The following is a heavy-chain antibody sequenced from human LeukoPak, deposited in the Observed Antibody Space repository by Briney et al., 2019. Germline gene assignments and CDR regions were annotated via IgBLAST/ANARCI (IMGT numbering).Heavy chain of an antibody. CDR3: ARWLQLDDAFDI. CDR2: IYYSGST. D-gene: IGHD5-24*01. CDR1: GGSVSSGSYY. V-gene: IGHV4-61*01. Sequence: PSETLSLTCTVSGGSVSSGSYYWSWSRQPPGKGLEWLGHIYYSGSTNHNPSLKSRVTISVDTSKNQFSLKLSSVTAADTAIYYCARWLQLDDAFDIWGQGTMVIVSS. J-gene: IGHJ3*02.